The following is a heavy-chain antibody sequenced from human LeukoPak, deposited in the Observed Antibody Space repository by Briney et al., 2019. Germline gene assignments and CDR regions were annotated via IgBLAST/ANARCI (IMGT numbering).Heavy chain of an antibody. V-gene: IGHV4-59*01. Sequence: SETLSLTCTVSGGSISSYYWSWIRQPPGKGLKWIGYIYYRGSTNYNPSLKSRVTISVDTSKNQFSLKLSSVTAADTAVYYCARLYSSGWSNSFDYWGQGTLVTVSS. D-gene: IGHD6-19*01. CDR1: GGSISSYY. J-gene: IGHJ4*02. CDR3: ARLYSSGWSNSFDY. CDR2: IYYRGST.